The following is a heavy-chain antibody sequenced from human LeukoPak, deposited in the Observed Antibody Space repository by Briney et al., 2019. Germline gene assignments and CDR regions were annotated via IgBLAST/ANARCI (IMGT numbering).Heavy chain of an antibody. D-gene: IGHD6-19*01. CDR1: GFTFSNAW. CDR3: TRDQPYSSGWYGYYYYMDV. CDR2: IKSKTDGGTT. Sequence: GGSLRLSCAASGFTFSNAWMSWVRQAPGKGLEWVGRIKSKTDGGTTDYAAPVKGRFTISRDDSKSIAYLQMNSLKTEDTAVYYCTRDQPYSSGWYGYYYYMDVWGKGTTVTISS. V-gene: IGHV3-15*01. J-gene: IGHJ6*03.